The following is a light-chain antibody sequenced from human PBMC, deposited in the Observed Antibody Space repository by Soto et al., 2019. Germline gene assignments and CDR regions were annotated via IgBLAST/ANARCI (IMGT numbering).Light chain of an antibody. CDR3: QQYNNFWT. Sequence: EIAMTQSPATLSVSPGETATLSCRASQSVSSNLAWYQQKPGQAPRLLIYGTSTRATDIPARFSGSGSGTEFTLTNSSLQSEDFAVYYCQQYNNFWTFGQGTKVEIK. J-gene: IGKJ1*01. V-gene: IGKV3-15*01. CDR2: GTS. CDR1: QSVSSN.